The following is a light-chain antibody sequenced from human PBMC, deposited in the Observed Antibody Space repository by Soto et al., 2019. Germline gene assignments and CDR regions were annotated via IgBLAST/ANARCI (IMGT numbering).Light chain of an antibody. CDR3: QQRSNWPSIT. V-gene: IGKV3-11*01. J-gene: IGKJ5*01. CDR1: QSVSSY. Sequence: EIVLTQSPATLSLSPGERATLSCRASQSVSSYLAWYQQKPGQAPRLLIYDASNRAPGIPARFSGRGSGTDFTLAISRLEPEYFAVYYCQQRSNWPSITFGQGTRLEIK. CDR2: DAS.